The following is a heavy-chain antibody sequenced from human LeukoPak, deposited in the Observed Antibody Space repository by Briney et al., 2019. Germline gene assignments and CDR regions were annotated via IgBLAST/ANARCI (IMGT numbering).Heavy chain of an antibody. Sequence: GGSLRLSCAASGFTFISYAMSWDRQAPGKGLEWVSAISGSGGSTYYADSVKGRFTISRDNSKNTLYLQMNSLRAEDTAVYYCAKDITMIVVATCFDYWGQGTLVTVSS. CDR2: ISGSGGST. CDR3: AKDITMIVVATCFDY. D-gene: IGHD3-22*01. J-gene: IGHJ4*02. CDR1: GFTFISYA. V-gene: IGHV3-23*01.